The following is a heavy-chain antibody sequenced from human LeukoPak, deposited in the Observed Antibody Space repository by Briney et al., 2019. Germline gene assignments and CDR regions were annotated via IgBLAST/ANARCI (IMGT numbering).Heavy chain of an antibody. CDR3: ARIDCSSSSCPDAFDV. CDR2: IYYSGSS. CDR1: GGSMSTYY. D-gene: IGHD2-2*01. V-gene: IGHV4-59*01. J-gene: IGHJ3*01. Sequence: SETLSLTCTVSGGSMSTYYGSWFRQPPGKGLEWIGFIYYSGSSNYNPSLKSRVTISVDTSKNQFSLRLSSVTAADTAVYYCARIDCSSSSCPDAFDVWGQGTMVTVSS.